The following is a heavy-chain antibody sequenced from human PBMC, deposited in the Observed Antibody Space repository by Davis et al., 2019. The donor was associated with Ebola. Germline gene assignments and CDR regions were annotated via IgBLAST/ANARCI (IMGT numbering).Heavy chain of an antibody. V-gene: IGHV4-34*01. CDR1: GGSFSGYY. D-gene: IGHD2-2*01. J-gene: IGHJ6*02. CDR3: ARGCSSTSCYWYYYGMDV. Sequence: SETLSLTCAVYGGSFSGYYWSWIRQPPGKGLEWIGELNHSGSTYYNPSLKSRVTISVDTSKNQFSLKLSSVTAADTAVYYCARGCSSTSCYWYYYGMDVWGQGTTVTVSS. CDR2: LNHSGST.